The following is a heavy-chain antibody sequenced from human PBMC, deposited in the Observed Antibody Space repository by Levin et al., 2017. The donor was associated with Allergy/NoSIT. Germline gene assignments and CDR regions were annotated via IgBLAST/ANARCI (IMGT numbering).Heavy chain of an antibody. CDR3: ARDRVLWVQGVINTNIADYYYYYMDV. J-gene: IGHJ6*03. CDR2: ISYDGSNK. CDR1: GFTFSSYA. V-gene: IGHV3-30-3*01. D-gene: IGHD3-10*01. Sequence: GGSLRLSCAASGFTFSSYAMHWVRQAPGKGLEWVAVISYDGSNKYYADSVKGRFTISRDNSKNTLYLQMNSLRAEDTAVYYCARDRVLWVQGVINTNIADYYYYYMDVWGKGTTVTVSS.